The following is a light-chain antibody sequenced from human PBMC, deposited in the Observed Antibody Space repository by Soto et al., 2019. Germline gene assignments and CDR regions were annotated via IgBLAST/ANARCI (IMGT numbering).Light chain of an antibody. CDR2: DVI. Sequence: QSALAQPRSVSGSPGQSVTVSCSGTSSDVGPYNSVSWYQHHAGEAPTLILYDVIERPSGVPHRFSGSKSGNTASLTISGLRAEDEADYSCCSYAGSSTWIFGTGTKLTVL. J-gene: IGLJ1*01. CDR1: SSDVGPYNS. CDR3: CSYAGSSTWI. V-gene: IGLV2-11*01.